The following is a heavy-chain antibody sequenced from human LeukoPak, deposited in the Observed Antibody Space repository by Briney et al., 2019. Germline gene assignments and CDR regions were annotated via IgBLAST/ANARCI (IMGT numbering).Heavy chain of an antibody. J-gene: IGHJ4*02. Sequence: ASVKVSCKVSGYTLTELSMHWVRQAPGKGLEWMGGFDPEDGETIYAQKFQGRVTMTEDTSTDTAYMELSSLRSEDTAVYYCATVVVTAPGEDYFDYWGQGTLVTVSP. CDR2: FDPEDGET. D-gene: IGHD2-21*02. CDR3: ATVVVTAPGEDYFDY. V-gene: IGHV1-24*01. CDR1: GYTLTELS.